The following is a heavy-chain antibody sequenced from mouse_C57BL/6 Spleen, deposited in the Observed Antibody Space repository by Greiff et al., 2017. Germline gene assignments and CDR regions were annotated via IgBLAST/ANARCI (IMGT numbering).Heavy chain of an antibody. CDR1: GYTFTSYW. J-gene: IGHJ4*01. Sequence: QVQLQQPGAELVKPGASVKLSCKASGYTFTSYWMHWVKQRPGQGLEWIGMIHPNSGSTNYNEKFKSKATLTVDKASSTAYMQLSSLTSEDSAVYYCARGPYYDGSGGKSGAMDYWGQGTSVTVSS. CDR3: ARGPYYDGSGGKSGAMDY. D-gene: IGHD1-1*01. V-gene: IGHV1-64*01. CDR2: IHPNSGST.